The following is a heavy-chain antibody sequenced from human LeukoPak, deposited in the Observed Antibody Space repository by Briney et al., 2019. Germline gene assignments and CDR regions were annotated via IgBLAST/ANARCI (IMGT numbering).Heavy chain of an antibody. CDR3: ARVGYSSSSPFDY. Sequence: ASVKVSCKASGYTLTGYYMHWVRQAPGQGIEWMGWINPNSGGTNYAQKFQGRVTMTRDTSISTAYMELSRLRSDDTAVYYCARVGYSSSSPFDYWGQGTLVTVSS. V-gene: IGHV1-2*02. D-gene: IGHD6-6*01. J-gene: IGHJ4*02. CDR1: GYTLTGYY. CDR2: INPNSGGT.